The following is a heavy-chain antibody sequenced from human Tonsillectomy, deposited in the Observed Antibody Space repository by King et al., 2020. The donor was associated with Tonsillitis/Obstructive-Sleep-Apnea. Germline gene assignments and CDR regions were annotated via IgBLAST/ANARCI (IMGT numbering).Heavy chain of an antibody. J-gene: IGHJ4*02. D-gene: IGHD2-15*01. V-gene: IGHV1-69*01. CDR2: IIPIFCTA. CDR1: GGTFSSYA. Sequence: QLVQSGAEVKKPGSSVKVSCKASGGTFSSYAISWVRQAPGQGLEWMGGIIPIFCTAKYAQKFQGRVTITADESTSTAYMELSSLRSEDTAVYYCARVVVVAATNYFFDYWGQGTLVTVSS. CDR3: ARVVVVAATNYFFDY.